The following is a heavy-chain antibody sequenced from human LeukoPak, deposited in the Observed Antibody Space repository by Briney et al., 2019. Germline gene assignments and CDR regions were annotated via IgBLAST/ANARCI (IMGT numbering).Heavy chain of an antibody. J-gene: IGHJ4*02. CDR3: AKEIYSSSWYPYFDY. D-gene: IGHD6-13*01. V-gene: IGHV3-30*02. CDR1: GFTFSGSA. Sequence: GGSLRLSCAASGFTFSGSALHWVRQAPGKGLEWVAFIRYDGSNKYYADSVKGRFTISRDNSKNTLYLQMNSLRAEDTAVYYCAKEIYSSSWYPYFDYWGQGTLVTVSS. CDR2: IRYDGSNK.